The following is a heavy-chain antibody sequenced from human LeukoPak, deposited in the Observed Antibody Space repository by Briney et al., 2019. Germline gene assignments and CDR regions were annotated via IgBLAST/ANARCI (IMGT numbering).Heavy chain of an antibody. J-gene: IGHJ6*02. CDR2: ISGSGGST. Sequence: GGSLRLSCAASGFTFSSYAMSWVRQAPGKGLEWVSAISGSGGSTYYADSVKGPFTISRDNSKNTLYLQMNSLRAEDTAVYYCAKAHTPYDFWSGYYDYYYYGMDVWGQGTTVTVSS. D-gene: IGHD3-3*01. V-gene: IGHV3-23*01. CDR3: AKAHTPYDFWSGYYDYYYYGMDV. CDR1: GFTFSSYA.